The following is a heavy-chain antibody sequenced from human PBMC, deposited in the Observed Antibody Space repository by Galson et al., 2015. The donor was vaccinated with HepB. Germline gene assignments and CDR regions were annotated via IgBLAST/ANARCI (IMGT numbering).Heavy chain of an antibody. J-gene: IGHJ4*02. CDR2: IIPIFGIA. D-gene: IGHD1-26*01. CDR1: GGTFSSYA. CDR3: AREGGSYYFDY. V-gene: IGHV1-69*10. Sequence: SVKASCKASGGTFSSYAISWVRQAPGQGLEWMGGIIPIFGIANYAQKFQGRVTITADKSTSTAYMELSSLRSEDTAVYYCAREGGSYYFDYWGQGTLVTVSS.